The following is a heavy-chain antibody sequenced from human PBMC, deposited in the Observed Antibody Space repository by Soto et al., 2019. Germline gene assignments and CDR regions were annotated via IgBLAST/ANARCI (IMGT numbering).Heavy chain of an antibody. CDR1: GFTVGSNH. CDR2: IYTGGTT. D-gene: IGHD6-19*01. V-gene: IGHV3-66*01. CDR3: ARDAAVTGSGLDY. Sequence: EVQLVESGGGLVQPGGSLRLSCAVSGFTVGSNHMTWVRQAPRKGLEWVSAIYTGGTTYYADSVKGRFTIPRDNSKNTLYLQMNNLRVEDTALYYCARDAAVTGSGLDYWGQGTLVTVSS. J-gene: IGHJ4*02.